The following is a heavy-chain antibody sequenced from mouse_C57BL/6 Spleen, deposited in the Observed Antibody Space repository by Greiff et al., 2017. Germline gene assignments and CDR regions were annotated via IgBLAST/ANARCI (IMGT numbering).Heavy chain of an antibody. CDR1: GFTFSDAW. J-gene: IGHJ4*01. CDR3: TIDYDEDYAMDY. CDR2: IRNKANNHAT. D-gene: IGHD2-4*01. V-gene: IGHV6-6*01. Sequence: EVKLVESGGGLVQPGGSMKLSCAASGFTFSDAWMDWVRQSPEKGLEWVAEIRNKANNHATYYAESVKGRFTISRDDSKSSVYLQMNSLRAEDTGIYYCTIDYDEDYAMDYWGQGTSVTVSS.